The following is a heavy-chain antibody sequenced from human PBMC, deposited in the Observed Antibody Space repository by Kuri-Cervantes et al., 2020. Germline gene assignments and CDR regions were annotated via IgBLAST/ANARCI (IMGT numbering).Heavy chain of an antibody. V-gene: IGHV3-74*01. D-gene: IGHD5-12*01. CDR1: GGSFSGYY. CDR2: IKSDGSNT. J-gene: IGHJ4*02. CDR3: ARGYSGYDGGNY. Sequence: GGSLRLSCAVYGGSFSGYYWSWIRQAPGKGLVWVSRIKSDGSNTNYADSVKGRFTISRDNAKNTLYLQMNSLRAEDTAVYYCARGYSGYDGGNYWGQGTLVTVSS.